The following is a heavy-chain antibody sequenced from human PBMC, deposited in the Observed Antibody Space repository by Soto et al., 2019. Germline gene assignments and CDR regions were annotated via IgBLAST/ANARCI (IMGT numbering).Heavy chain of an antibody. CDR3: AKNIVLMVYAQYYFDY. CDR1: GFTFSSYA. Sequence: GGSLRLSCAASGFTFSSYAMSWVRQAPGKGLEWVSAISGSGGSTYYADSVKGRFTISRDNSKNTLYLQMNSLRAEDTAVYYCAKNIVLMVYAQYYFDYWGQGTLVTVSS. CDR2: ISGSGGST. J-gene: IGHJ4*02. D-gene: IGHD2-8*01. V-gene: IGHV3-23*01.